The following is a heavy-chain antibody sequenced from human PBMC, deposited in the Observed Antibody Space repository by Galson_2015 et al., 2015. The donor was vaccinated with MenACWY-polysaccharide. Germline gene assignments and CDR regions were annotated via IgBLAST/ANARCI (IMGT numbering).Heavy chain of an antibody. J-gene: IGHJ4*02. Sequence: TLSLTCDVSGGSLNNGGDSWSWIRQPPGNGKALEWIGYIYHSGSTHYNPSLKSRVTLSVDRSKNQIYLQVRSVTAADAAVYYCAREYDSQFDYWGQGILVTVSS. CDR3: AREYDSQFDY. CDR1: GGSLNNGGDS. D-gene: IGHD3-3*01. CDR2: IYHSGST. V-gene: IGHV4-30-2*01.